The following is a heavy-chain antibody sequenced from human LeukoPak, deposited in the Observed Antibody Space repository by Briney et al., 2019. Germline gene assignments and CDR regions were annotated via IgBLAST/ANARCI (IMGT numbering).Heavy chain of an antibody. J-gene: IGHJ5*02. CDR1: GGFISRSSYY. D-gene: IGHD1-1*01. V-gene: IGHV4-39*01. CDR3: ARHGWARNDVRNWFEP. CDR2: IYYSGRT. Sequence: SETLSLTCTVSGGFISRSSYYWGWIRQPPGKGLEWIGSIYYSGRTYFNPPLKSRVTISVDPSKNQFSLKVNSVTAADTAVYYCARHGWARNDVRNWFEPWGQGTLVTVSS.